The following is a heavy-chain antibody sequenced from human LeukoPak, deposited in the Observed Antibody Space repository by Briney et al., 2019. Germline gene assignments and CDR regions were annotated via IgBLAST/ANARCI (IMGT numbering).Heavy chain of an antibody. CDR3: ARGGGLDV. Sequence: GGSLRLSCAASGFTFSSYWMNWARHAPGKGLEWVASINHNGNVNYYVDSVKGRFTISRDNAKNSLYLQMSNLRAEDTAVYFCARGGGLDVWGQGATVTVSS. V-gene: IGHV3-7*03. CDR2: INHNGNVN. D-gene: IGHD3-16*01. J-gene: IGHJ6*02. CDR1: GFTFSSYW.